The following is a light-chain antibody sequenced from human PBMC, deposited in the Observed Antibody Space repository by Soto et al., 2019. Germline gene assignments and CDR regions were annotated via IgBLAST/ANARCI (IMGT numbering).Light chain of an antibody. CDR3: SSYTSSSTLTV. J-gene: IGLJ2*01. Sequence: QSVLTQPASVSGSHGQSITISCTGTSSDVGGYNYVSWYQQHPGKAPKLIIYDVSNRPSGVSNPFSGSKSGNTASLTISGLQAEDEADYYCSSYTSSSTLTVFGGGTKVTVL. V-gene: IGLV2-14*01. CDR1: SSDVGGYNY. CDR2: DVS.